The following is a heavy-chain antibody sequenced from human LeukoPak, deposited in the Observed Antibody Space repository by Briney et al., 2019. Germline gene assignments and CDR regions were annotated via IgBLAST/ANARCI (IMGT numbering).Heavy chain of an antibody. CDR1: GFTFGDYA. V-gene: IGHV3-49*04. J-gene: IGHJ6*03. Sequence: GGSLRLSCTASGFTFGDYAMSWVRQAPEKGLEWVGFIRSKAYGGTTEYAASVKGRFTISRDDSKSIAYLQMNSLKTEDTAVYYCTRDQSIYCSGGSCYPYYYYYYMDVWGKGTTVTISS. CDR3: TRDQSIYCSGGSCYPYYYYYYMDV. CDR2: IRSKAYGGTT. D-gene: IGHD2-15*01.